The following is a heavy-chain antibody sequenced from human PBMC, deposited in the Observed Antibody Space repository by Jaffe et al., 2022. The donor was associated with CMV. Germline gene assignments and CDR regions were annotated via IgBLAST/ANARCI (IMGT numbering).Heavy chain of an antibody. CDR1: GFTFTSSA. CDR3: AAVSYDFWSGGGTYGMDV. Sequence: QMQLVQSGPEVKKPGTSVKVSCKASGFTFTSSAVQWVRQARGQRLEWIGWIVVGSGNTNYAQKFQERVTITRDMSTSTAYMELSSLRSEDTAVYYCAAVSYDFWSGGGTYGMDVWGQGTTVTVSS. J-gene: IGHJ6*02. CDR2: IVVGSGNT. D-gene: IGHD3-3*01. V-gene: IGHV1-58*01.